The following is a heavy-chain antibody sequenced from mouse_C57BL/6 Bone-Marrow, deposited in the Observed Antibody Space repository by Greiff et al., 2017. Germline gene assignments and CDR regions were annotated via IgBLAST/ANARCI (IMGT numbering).Heavy chain of an antibody. Sequence: VQLQQPGAELVKPGASVKMSCKASGYTFTSYWITWVKQRPGQGLEWIGDIYPGSGSTNYNEKFKSKATLTLDTSSSTAYMQLSSLTSEDSAVYYCARERRAMVYWGQGTSVTVSS. CDR3: ARERRAMVY. CDR1: GYTFTSYW. V-gene: IGHV1-55*01. CDR2: IYPGSGST. J-gene: IGHJ4*01.